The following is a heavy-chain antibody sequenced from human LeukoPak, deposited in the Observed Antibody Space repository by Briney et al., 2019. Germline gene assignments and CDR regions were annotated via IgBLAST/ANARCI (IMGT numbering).Heavy chain of an antibody. CDR1: GGSFSSYY. J-gene: IGHJ3*02. D-gene: IGHD3-16*01. Sequence: PSETLSLTCAVYGGSFSSYYWTWIRQPPGKGLEWIGEINHSGTTNYNPSLKSRLTISVDTPKNQFYLKLTSVNAADTAVYYCARETSKGDDAFDIWGQGTMVTVSS. CDR3: ARETSKGDDAFDI. CDR2: INHSGTT. V-gene: IGHV4-34*01.